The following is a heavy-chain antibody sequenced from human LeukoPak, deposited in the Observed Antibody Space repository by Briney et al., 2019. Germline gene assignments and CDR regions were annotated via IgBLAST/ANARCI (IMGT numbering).Heavy chain of an antibody. V-gene: IGHV3-23*01. J-gene: IGHJ4*02. Sequence: GGSLRLSCTASGFTLSNYAVSWVRQAPGKGLQWVSAISASGGGTYYADSVKGRFTISRDNSKNTLYLQMNSLRAEDTAVYYCAKHYDSSGYYFNSWGQGTLVTVSS. CDR1: GFTLSNYA. CDR3: AKHYDSSGYYFNS. D-gene: IGHD3-22*01. CDR2: ISASGGGT.